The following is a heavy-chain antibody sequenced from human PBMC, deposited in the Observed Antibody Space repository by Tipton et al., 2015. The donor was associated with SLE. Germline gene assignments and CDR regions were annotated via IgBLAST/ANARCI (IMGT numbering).Heavy chain of an antibody. J-gene: IGHJ4*02. D-gene: IGHD1-26*01. V-gene: IGHV4-59*01. CDR2: IYYSGST. CDR3: ARERWEWDY. Sequence: TLSLTCTVSGGSISSYYWSWIRRPPGKGLEWIGYIYYSGSTNYNPSLKSRVTISVDTSKNQFSLKLSSVTAADTAVYYCARERWEWDYWGQGTLVTVSS. CDR1: GGSISSYY.